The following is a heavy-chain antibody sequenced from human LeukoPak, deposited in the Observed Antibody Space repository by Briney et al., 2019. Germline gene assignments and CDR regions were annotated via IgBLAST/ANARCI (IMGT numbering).Heavy chain of an antibody. V-gene: IGHV3-48*02. D-gene: IGHD3-9*01. J-gene: IGHJ6*02. CDR1: GFTFSSYS. CDR2: ISSSSSTI. Sequence: GGSLRLSCAASGFTFSSYSMNWVRQAPGKGLEWVSYISSSSSTIYYADSVKGRFTISRDNAKNSLYLQMNSLRDEDTAVYYCASPPLTSYYYGMDVWGQGTTVTVSS. CDR3: ASPPLTSYYYGMDV.